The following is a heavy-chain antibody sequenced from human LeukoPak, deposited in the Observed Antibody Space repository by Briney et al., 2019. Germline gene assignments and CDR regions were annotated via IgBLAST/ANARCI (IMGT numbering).Heavy chain of an antibody. J-gene: IGHJ4*02. D-gene: IGHD3-10*01. V-gene: IGHV3-23*01. CDR3: AKDLGYYGSGSYTH. CDR2: ISGSGGST. CDR1: GFTFSSYA. Sequence: GGSLRLSCAASGFTFSSYAMSWVRQAPGKGLEWVSAISGSGGSTYYADSVKGRFTISRDNSKNTLYLQMNSLRAEDTAVYYCAKDLGYYGSGSYTHWGQGTLVTVSS.